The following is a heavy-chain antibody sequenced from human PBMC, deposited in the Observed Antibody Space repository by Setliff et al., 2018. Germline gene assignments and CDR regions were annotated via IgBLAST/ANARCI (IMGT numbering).Heavy chain of an antibody. CDR2: IYYSGGT. J-gene: IGHJ5*02. D-gene: IGHD1-26*01. Sequence: PSETLSLTCTVSGGSISSYYWSWIRQPPGKGLEWIGYIYYSGGTNYNPSLKSRVTISVDTSKKQFPLNLSSVTAADTAVYFCARGYSGRYGRFDPWGQGTLVTVSS. V-gene: IGHV4-59*12. CDR1: GGSISSYY. CDR3: ARGYSGRYGRFDP.